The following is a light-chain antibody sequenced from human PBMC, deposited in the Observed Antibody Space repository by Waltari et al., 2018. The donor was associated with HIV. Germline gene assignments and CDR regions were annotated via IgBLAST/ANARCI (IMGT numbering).Light chain of an antibody. CDR3: QQYDNLPLT. V-gene: IGKV1-33*01. J-gene: IGKJ4*01. Sequence: DIQMTQSPSSLSASVGDRVTITCQASQDISDFLNWYQQKPGKAPKLLIYDASNLETGVPSTFSGSGSGTDFTFTISSLQPEDIATYYFQQYDNLPLTFGGGTKVEIK. CDR2: DAS. CDR1: QDISDF.